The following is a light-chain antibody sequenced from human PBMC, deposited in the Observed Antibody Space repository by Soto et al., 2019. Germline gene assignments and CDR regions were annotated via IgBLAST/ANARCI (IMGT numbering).Light chain of an antibody. J-gene: IGLJ2*01. CDR1: SSDVGGYDY. CDR2: DVT. Sequence: QSALTQPASVSGSPGQSITISCTGTSSDVGGYDYVSWYQQHPGKVPKLIIYDVTNRPSGVSNRFSGSKSGNTASLTISGLQADDEADYYCSSYPSSNTLTFGGGTKVTVL. V-gene: IGLV2-14*01. CDR3: SSYPSSNTLT.